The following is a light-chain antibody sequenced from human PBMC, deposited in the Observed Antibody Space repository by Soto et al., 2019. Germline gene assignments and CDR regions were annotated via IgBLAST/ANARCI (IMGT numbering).Light chain of an antibody. J-gene: IGLJ7*01. CDR1: SSDVGGYNL. Sequence: QSALTQPASVSGSPGQSITISCTGTSSDVGGYNLVPWYQHHPGKAPKLMISEVSKRPSGISDRFSGSKSGSTASLTISGLQAEDEADYYCCSYAGTSTHTVFGGGTQLTVL. CDR3: CSYAGTSTHTV. CDR2: EVS. V-gene: IGLV2-23*02.